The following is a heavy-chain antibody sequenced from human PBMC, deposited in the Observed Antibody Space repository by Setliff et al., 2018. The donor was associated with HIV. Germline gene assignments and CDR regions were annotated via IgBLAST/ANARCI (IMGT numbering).Heavy chain of an antibody. CDR1: GGSFSGYY. J-gene: IGHJ6*03. V-gene: IGHV4-34*01. CDR2: INHSGST. CDR3: ARHKDPPGSRWIFYYYYMDL. Sequence: PSETLSLTCAVYGGSFSGYYWSWIRQPPGKGLEWIGEINHSGSTNYKPSLKSRVTISVDMSKNQVSLKVSSVTAAGTGVYYCARHKDPPGSRWIFYYYYMDLWGEGTTVTVSS. D-gene: IGHD6-13*01.